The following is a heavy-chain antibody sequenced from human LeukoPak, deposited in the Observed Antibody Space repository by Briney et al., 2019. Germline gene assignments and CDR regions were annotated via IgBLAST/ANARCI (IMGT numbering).Heavy chain of an antibody. V-gene: IGHV1-46*01. CDR1: GYTFTSYY. CDR2: INPSGGST. CDR3: ARVRFGGRYNQAPDAFEN. J-gene: IGHJ3*02. Sequence: ASVKVSCKASGYTFTSYYMHWVRQAPGQGLEWMGIINPSGGSTSYAQKFQGRVTMTRDTSTSTVCMELSSLRSEDTAVYYCARVRFGGRYNQAPDAFENWGQGTMVTVSS. D-gene: IGHD1-14*01.